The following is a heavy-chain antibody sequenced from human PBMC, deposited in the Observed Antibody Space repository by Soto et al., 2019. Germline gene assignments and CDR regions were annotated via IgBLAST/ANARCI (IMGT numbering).Heavy chain of an antibody. J-gene: IGHJ6*02. V-gene: IGHV3-23*01. Sequence: GGSLRLSCAASGFTFSSYAMSWVRQAPGKGLEWVSAISGSGGSTYYADSVKGRFTISRDNSKNTLYLQMNSLRAEDTAVYYCAKDNYGSGSYSLRRGMDVWGQGTTVTVSS. D-gene: IGHD3-10*01. CDR3: AKDNYGSGSYSLRRGMDV. CDR1: GFTFSSYA. CDR2: ISGSGGST.